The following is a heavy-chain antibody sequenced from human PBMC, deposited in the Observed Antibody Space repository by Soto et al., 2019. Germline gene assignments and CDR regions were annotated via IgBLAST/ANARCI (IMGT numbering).Heavy chain of an antibody. Sequence: LSLTCAVYGGSFSGYYWSWIRQPPGKGLEWIGEINHSGSTNYNPSLKSRVTISVDTSKNQFSLKLSSVTAADTAVYYCARVRLRYFDWLLAAFDIWGQGTMVTVSS. CDR3: ARVRLRYFDWLLAAFDI. CDR2: INHSGST. CDR1: GGSFSGYY. V-gene: IGHV4-34*01. D-gene: IGHD3-9*01. J-gene: IGHJ3*02.